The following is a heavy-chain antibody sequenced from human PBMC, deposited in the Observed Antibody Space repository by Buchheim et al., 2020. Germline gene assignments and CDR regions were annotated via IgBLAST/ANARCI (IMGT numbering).Heavy chain of an antibody. CDR2: IKQDGSEK. J-gene: IGHJ5*02. D-gene: IGHD3-10*01. CDR3: ARAAGITMVRGVIGPGWFDP. Sequence: EVQLVESGGGLVQPGGSLRLSCAASGFTFSSYWMSWVRQAPGKGLEWVANIKQDGSEKYYVDSVKGRFTISRDNDKNSLYLQMNSLRAEDTAVYYCARAAGITMVRGVIGPGWFDPWGQGTL. CDR1: GFTFSSYW. V-gene: IGHV3-7*01.